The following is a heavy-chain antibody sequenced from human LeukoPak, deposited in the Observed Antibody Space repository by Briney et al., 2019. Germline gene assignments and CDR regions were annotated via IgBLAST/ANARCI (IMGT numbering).Heavy chain of an antibody. V-gene: IGHV4-30-2*01. Sequence: SETLSLTCTVSGGSISSGGYYWSWIRQPPGRGLEWIGYIYHSGSTYYNPSLKSRVTMSVDRSKNQFSLKLSSVTAADTAVYYCARRESHYQLLSRYPPRGRPFDYWGQGTLVTVSS. D-gene: IGHD2-2*01. J-gene: IGHJ4*02. CDR2: IYHSGST. CDR3: ARRESHYQLLSRYPPRGRPFDY. CDR1: GGSISSGGYY.